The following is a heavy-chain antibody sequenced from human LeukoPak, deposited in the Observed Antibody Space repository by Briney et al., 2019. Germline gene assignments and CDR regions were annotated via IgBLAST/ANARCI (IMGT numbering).Heavy chain of an antibody. D-gene: IGHD3-16*02. Sequence: GGSLRLSCAASGFTVSSNYMSWVRQAPGKGLVWVSRINSDGSSTNYADSVKGRFTISRDNSKNTLYLQMNSLRAEDTAVYYCAKDSSNYVWGSYRYSGAFDIWGQGTMVTVSS. V-gene: IGHV3-74*01. J-gene: IGHJ3*02. CDR3: AKDSSNYVWGSYRYSGAFDI. CDR1: GFTVSSNY. CDR2: INSDGSST.